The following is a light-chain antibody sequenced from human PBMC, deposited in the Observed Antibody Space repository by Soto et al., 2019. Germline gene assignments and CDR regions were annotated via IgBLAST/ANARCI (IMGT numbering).Light chain of an antibody. V-gene: IGKV1-39*01. CDR2: ATS. J-gene: IGKJ5*01. CDR3: QQSYRNPPIT. Sequence: DIQMTQSPSSLSTSVGDRVTITCRASQSIRSFLNWYQHKPGPAPKLLIYATSQLQSGVPSRFSGNGSGTEFTIHNSNLQPEDFETFYCQQSYRNPPITFGQGTRLEIK. CDR1: QSIRSF.